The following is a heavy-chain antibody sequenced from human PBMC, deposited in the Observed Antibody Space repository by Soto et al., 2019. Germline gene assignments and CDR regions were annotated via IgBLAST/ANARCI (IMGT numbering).Heavy chain of an antibody. CDR2: ISGSGGST. J-gene: IGHJ4*02. CDR3: ATRSSGWYFDY. CDR1: GFTFSSYA. Sequence: EVQLLESGGGLVQPGGSLRLSCAASGFTFSSYAMSWVRQAPGKGLEWVSIISGSGGSTYYADSVKGRFTISRDNSKNTLYLKMNGLRAEDTAVYYCATRSSGWYFDYGGQGPLVTVSS. D-gene: IGHD6-19*01. V-gene: IGHV3-23*01.